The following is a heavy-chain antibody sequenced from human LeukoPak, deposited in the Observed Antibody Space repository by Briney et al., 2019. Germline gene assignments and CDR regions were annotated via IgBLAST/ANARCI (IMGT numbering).Heavy chain of an antibody. J-gene: IGHJ4*02. D-gene: IGHD1-14*01. CDR2: IGTGSSDI. CDR3: ARETTGFDY. CDR1: GFTFSTSG. V-gene: IGHV3-21*04. Sequence: GGSLRLSCVGSGFTFSTSGMNWVRQAPGEGLELVSFIGTGSSDIYYADSVKGRFTISRDNAKDSLYLQMNSLKTEDTAVYYCARETTGFDYWGQGTLVTASS.